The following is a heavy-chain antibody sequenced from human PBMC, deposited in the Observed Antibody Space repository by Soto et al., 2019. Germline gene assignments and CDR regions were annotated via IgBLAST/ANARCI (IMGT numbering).Heavy chain of an antibody. CDR3: ARPKTYYYDSDTYYLNGFDY. CDR1: GGTFSNHA. D-gene: IGHD3-22*01. Sequence: ASVKFSCKASGGTFSNHAISWVRQAPGQGLEWMGVIIPILGTTKYAQKFRGRVTITADESTSTAYMDLNNLTFEDTAVYYCARPKTYYYDSDTYYLNGFDYWGQGTLVTVSS. V-gene: IGHV1-69*13. CDR2: IIPILGTT. J-gene: IGHJ4*02.